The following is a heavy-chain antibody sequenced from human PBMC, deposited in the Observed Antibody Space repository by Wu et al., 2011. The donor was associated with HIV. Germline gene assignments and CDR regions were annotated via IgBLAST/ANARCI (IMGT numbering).Heavy chain of an antibody. V-gene: IGHV1-69*14. CDR1: GGTFSGHS. CDR3: ATVGCSGGSCYRHNNYYYGMDV. D-gene: IGHD2-15*01. J-gene: IGHJ6*02. CDR2: MVPMFGRQ. Sequence: QVQLVQSGAEVKKPGSSVKVSCKASGGTFSGHSLSWVRQAPGQGLEWMGGMVPMFGRQDHAQKFRGRVKITVDKSQTTAYMELSSLRSDDTAVYYCATVGCSGGSCYRHNNYYYGMDVWGQGTTVTVSS.